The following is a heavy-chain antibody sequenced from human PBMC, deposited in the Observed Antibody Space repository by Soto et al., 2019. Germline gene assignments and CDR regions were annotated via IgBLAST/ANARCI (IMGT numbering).Heavy chain of an antibody. Sequence: PSETLSLTCTVSGGSISSYYWSWIRQPPGKGLEWIGYIYYSGSTNYNPSLKSRVTISVDTSKNQFSLKLSSVTAADTAVYYCARDLRGSGSYSADAFDIWGQGTMVTVSS. CDR2: IYYSGST. CDR1: GGSISSYY. CDR3: ARDLRGSGSYSADAFDI. J-gene: IGHJ3*02. D-gene: IGHD3-10*01. V-gene: IGHV4-59*01.